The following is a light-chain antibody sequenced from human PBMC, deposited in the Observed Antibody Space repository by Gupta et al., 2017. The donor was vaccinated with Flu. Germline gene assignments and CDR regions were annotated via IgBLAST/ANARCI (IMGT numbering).Light chain of an antibody. CDR3: LVSYSGARRM. J-gene: IGLJ3*02. V-gene: IGLV7-46*01. CDR1: TGAVTSGHY. Sequence: TFTPSCASSTGAVTSGHYPYWFQQKPDQAPRTLFYDTSNQPSWTPARSSGSLLGGKAALTLSGAQPEDEAEYYCLVSYSGARRMFGGGTKLTVL. CDR2: DTS.